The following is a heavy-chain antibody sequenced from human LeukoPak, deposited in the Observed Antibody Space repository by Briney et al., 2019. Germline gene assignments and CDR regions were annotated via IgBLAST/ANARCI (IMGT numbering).Heavy chain of an antibody. CDR1: GYTFTSYD. Sequence: ASVKVSCKASGYTFTSYDINWVRQATGQGLEWMGWMNPNSGNTGYAQKFQGRVTMTRDTSISTAYMELSRLRSDDTAVYYCARGAGGYSGYDDPHGYWGQGTLVTVSS. CDR3: ARGAGGYSGYDDPHGY. V-gene: IGHV1-8*01. J-gene: IGHJ4*02. D-gene: IGHD5-12*01. CDR2: MNPNSGNT.